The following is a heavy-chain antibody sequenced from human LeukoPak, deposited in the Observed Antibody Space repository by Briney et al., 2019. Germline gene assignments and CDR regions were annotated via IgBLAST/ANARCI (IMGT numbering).Heavy chain of an antibody. V-gene: IGHV1-2*02. CDR3: AMERYCSGGSCYQAAFDP. CDR2: INPNSGGT. J-gene: IGHJ5*02. Sequence: GASVKVSCKASGYTSTGYYMHWVRQAPGQGLEWMGWINPNSGGTNYAQKFQGGVTMTRDTSISTAYMELSRLRSDDTAVYYCAMERYCSGGSCYQAAFDPWGQGTLVTVSS. CDR1: GYTSTGYY. D-gene: IGHD2-15*01.